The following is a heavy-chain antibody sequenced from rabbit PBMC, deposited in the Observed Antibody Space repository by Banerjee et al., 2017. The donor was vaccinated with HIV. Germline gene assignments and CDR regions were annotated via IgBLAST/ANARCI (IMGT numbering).Heavy chain of an antibody. CDR3: ARGGGVSGYSRPNL. V-gene: IGHV1S45*01. CDR2: IITGNYAS. J-gene: IGHJ4*01. CDR1: GIDFSSYHY. Sequence: QQQLVESGGGLVQPEGSLTLTCTASGIDFSSYHYMCWVRQAPGKGLEWIGCIITGNYASYYATWAKGRFTISKTSSTTMTLQMTSLTAADTATYFCARGGGVSGYSRPNLWGPGTLVTVS. D-gene: IGHD1-1*01.